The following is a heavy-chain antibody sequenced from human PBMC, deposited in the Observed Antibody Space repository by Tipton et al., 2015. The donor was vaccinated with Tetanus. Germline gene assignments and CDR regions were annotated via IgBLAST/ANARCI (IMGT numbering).Heavy chain of an antibody. V-gene: IGHV1-2*02. D-gene: IGHD2-21*01. J-gene: IGHJ6*02. CDR2: IDPNRGDT. CDR3: AGDRGDSLCSGMAV. CDR1: GYTFTGYY. Sequence: QLVQSGAELKKPGASVKVSCTASGYTFTGYYMYWVRQAPGQGLEWVGWIDPNRGDTIYAQNFQGRVTMTRDTSISTVYMELSRLRSGDTAVYYCAGDRGDSLCSGMAVWGPGTAFTVSS.